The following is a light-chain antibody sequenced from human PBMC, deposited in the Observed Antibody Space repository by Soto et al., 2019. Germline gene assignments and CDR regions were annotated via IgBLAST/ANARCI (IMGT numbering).Light chain of an antibody. CDR1: SSDVGSYNL. CDR2: EVF. J-gene: IGLJ3*02. V-gene: IGLV2-14*02. Sequence: QSALTQPASVSGSPGQSITISCTGPSSDVGSYNLVSWYQQYPGKAPKLIIFEVFKRPSGVSHRFSGSKSGNTASLAISGLQSEDEADYYCAAWDDSLNGWVFGGGTKLTVL. CDR3: AAWDDSLNGWV.